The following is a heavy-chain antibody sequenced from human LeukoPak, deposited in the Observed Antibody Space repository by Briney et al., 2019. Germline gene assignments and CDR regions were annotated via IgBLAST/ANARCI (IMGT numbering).Heavy chain of an antibody. CDR3: AKSSMIVVVITTGFDY. V-gene: IGHV3-23*01. J-gene: IGHJ4*02. CDR2: ISGSGGST. Sequence: TGGSLRLSCAASGFTFSSYAMSWVRQAPGKGLEWVSAISGSGGSTYYADSVKGRFTISRDNSKNTLYLQMNSLRAEDTAVYYCAKSSMIVVVITTGFDYWGQGTLVTVSS. CDR1: GFTFSSYA. D-gene: IGHD3-22*01.